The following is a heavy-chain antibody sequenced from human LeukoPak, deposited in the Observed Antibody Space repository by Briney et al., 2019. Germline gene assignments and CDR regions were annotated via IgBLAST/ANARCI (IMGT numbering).Heavy chain of an antibody. CDR3: ARGGAARLHFQN. CDR2: IYHSGST. D-gene: IGHD6-6*01. CDR1: GVSISTYY. J-gene: IGHJ1*01. V-gene: IGHV4-59*01. Sequence: SETLSLTCTVSGVSISTYYWNWIRQPPGKGLEWIGYIYHSGSTNYNPSLQSRVTISVDTSKNQFSLNLNSVTAADTAVYYCARGGAARLHFQNWSQGTLVTVSS.